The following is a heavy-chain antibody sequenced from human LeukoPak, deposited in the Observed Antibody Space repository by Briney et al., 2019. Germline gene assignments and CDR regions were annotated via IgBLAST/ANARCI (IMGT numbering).Heavy chain of an antibody. D-gene: IGHD6-19*01. V-gene: IGHV4-34*01. CDR1: GGSFSGYY. J-gene: IGHJ4*02. CDR3: ARGAGYSSGWRVFDY. Sequence: SETLSLTCAVYGGSFSGYYWSWIRQPPGKGLEWIGEINHSGSTNYNPSLKSRVTISVDTSKNQFSLKLSSETAADTAVYYCARGAGYSSGWRVFDYWGQGTLVTVSS. CDR2: INHSGST.